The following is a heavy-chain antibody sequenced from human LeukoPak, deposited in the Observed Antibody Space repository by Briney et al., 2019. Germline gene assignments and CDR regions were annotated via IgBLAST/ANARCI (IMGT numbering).Heavy chain of an antibody. D-gene: IGHD3-10*01. CDR2: IKQDGSEK. CDR3: AREAGSGTYRGKYYYYYMDV. V-gene: IGHV3-7*01. J-gene: IGHJ6*03. CDR1: GFTFSSFW. Sequence: PGGSLRLSCAAPGFTFSSFWMNWVRQAPGKGLEWVANIKQDGSEKYYVDSVKGRFTISRDNAKNSLFLQMNSLRAEDTAVYYCAREAGSGTYRGKYYYYYMDVWGKGTTVTVSS.